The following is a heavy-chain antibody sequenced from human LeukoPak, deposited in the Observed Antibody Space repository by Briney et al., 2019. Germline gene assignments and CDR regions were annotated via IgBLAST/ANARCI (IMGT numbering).Heavy chain of an antibody. CDR1: GFTFDDYG. J-gene: IGHJ6*03. CDR3: ARGLVVRGVISYYYYYYMDV. V-gene: IGHV3-20*04. CDR2: INWNGGST. Sequence: GGSLRLSCAASGFTFDDYGMSWVRQAPGKGLEWVSGINWNGGSTGYADSVQGRFTISRGNAKNSLYLQMNSLRAEDTALYYCARGLVVRGVISYYYYYYMDVWGKGTTVTVSS. D-gene: IGHD3-10*01.